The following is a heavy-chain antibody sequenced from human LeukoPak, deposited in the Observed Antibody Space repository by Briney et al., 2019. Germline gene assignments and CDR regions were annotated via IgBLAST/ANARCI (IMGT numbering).Heavy chain of an antibody. CDR2: IIPIFGTA. D-gene: IGHD3-22*01. Sequence: GASVNVSCTASGGTFSSYAISWVRQAPGQGLEWMGGIIPIFGTANYAQKFQGRVTITADESTSTAYMELSSLRSEDTAVYYCARHSVVVVILDYWGQGTLVTVSS. CDR1: GGTFSSYA. J-gene: IGHJ4*02. CDR3: ARHSVVVVILDY. V-gene: IGHV1-69*13.